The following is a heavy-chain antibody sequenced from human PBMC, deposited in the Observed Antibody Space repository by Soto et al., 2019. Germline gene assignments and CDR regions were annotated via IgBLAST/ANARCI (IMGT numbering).Heavy chain of an antibody. CDR3: ARLSGDILIVPAALPFDP. Sequence: SVKVSCKASGGTFSSYAISWVRQAPGQGLEWMGWIIANFGTANYAQELQGRVTMTTDTSTTTAYMELRSLRSDDTAVYYCARLSGDILIVPAALPFDPWGQGTLVTVSS. D-gene: IGHD2-2*01. J-gene: IGHJ5*02. CDR1: GGTFSSYA. CDR2: IIANFGTA. V-gene: IGHV1-69*05.